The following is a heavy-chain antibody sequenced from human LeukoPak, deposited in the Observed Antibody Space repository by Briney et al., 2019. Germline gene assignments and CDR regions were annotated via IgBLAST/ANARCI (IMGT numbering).Heavy chain of an antibody. Sequence: GASVKVSCKASGYTFTSCGISWVRQAPGQGLEWMGWISAYNGNTNYAQKLQGRVTMTTDTSTSTAYMELRSLRSDDTAVYYCARGNLRYFDWLPQANWFDPWGQGTLVTVSS. V-gene: IGHV1-18*01. D-gene: IGHD3-9*01. CDR1: GYTFTSCG. J-gene: IGHJ5*02. CDR2: ISAYNGNT. CDR3: ARGNLRYFDWLPQANWFDP.